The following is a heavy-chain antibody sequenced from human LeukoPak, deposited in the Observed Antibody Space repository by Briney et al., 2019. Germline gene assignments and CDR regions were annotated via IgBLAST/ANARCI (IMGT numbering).Heavy chain of an antibody. CDR1: GFTFSSYG. Sequence: PGRSLRLSCAASGFTFSSYGMHWVRQAPGKGLEWVAVISYDGSNKYYADSVKGRFTISRDNSKNTLYLQMNSLRDEDTAVYYCVTDGASDIWGQGTMVTVSS. J-gene: IGHJ3*02. V-gene: IGHV3-30*03. CDR3: VTDGASDI. CDR2: ISYDGSNK.